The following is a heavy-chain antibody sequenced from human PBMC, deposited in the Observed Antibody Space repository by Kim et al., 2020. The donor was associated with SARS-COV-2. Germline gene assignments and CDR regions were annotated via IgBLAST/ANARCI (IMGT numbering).Heavy chain of an antibody. D-gene: IGHD3-16*01. Sequence: GGSLRRSCTSSGFTFNNYAMTWVRQSPGKGLEWVSAITGSGATTYYADSVKGRFSISRDNSKNTLYLEMNSLRVEDTALYYCARGGPGNPLDFWGQGALVTVSS. CDR2: ITGSGATT. CDR3: ARGGPGNPLDF. CDR1: GFTFNNYA. J-gene: IGHJ4*02. V-gene: IGHV3-23*01.